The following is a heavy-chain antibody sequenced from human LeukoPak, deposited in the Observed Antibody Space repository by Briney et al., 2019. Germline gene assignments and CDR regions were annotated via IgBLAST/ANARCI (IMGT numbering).Heavy chain of an antibody. D-gene: IGHD3-10*01. CDR1: GYSFTSYW. Sequence: NLGESLKISCRGSGYSFTSYWIGWVRQMPGKGLEWMGIIYPGDSDTRYSPSFQGQVTISTDKSISTAYLQWCSLKASDTAMYYCARGYYGSGSGPGRFDPWGQGTLVTVSS. J-gene: IGHJ5*02. CDR3: ARGYYGSGSGPGRFDP. CDR2: IYPGDSDT. V-gene: IGHV5-51*01.